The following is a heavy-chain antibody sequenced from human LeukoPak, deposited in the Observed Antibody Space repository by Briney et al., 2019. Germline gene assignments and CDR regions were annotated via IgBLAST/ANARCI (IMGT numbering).Heavy chain of an antibody. J-gene: IGHJ4*02. CDR2: IKSKTDGGTT. CDR1: GFTFSNAW. D-gene: IGHD3-10*01. V-gene: IGHV3-15*01. CDR3: TTAFTPLWFGELRDY. Sequence: GGSLRLSCAASGFTFSNAWMSWVRQAPGKGLEWVGRIKSKTDGGTTDYAAPVKGRFTISRDDSKNTLYLQMNSLKTEDTAVYYCTTAFTPLWFGELRDYWGQGALVTVSS.